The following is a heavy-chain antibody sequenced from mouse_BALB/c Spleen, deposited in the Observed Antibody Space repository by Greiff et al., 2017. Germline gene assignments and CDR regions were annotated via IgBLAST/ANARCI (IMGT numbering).Heavy chain of an antibody. CDR1: GFTFSSYA. D-gene: IGHD2-1*01. Sequence: EVKVVESGGGLVKPGGSLKLSCAASGFTFSSYAMSWVRQSPEKRLEWVAEISSGGSYTYYPDTVTGRFTISRDNAKNTLYLQMTSLRSEDTAMYYCARDYGNYGDFDVWGAGTTVTVSS. CDR3: ARDYGNYGDFDV. V-gene: IGHV5-9-4*01. CDR2: ISSGGSYT. J-gene: IGHJ1*01.